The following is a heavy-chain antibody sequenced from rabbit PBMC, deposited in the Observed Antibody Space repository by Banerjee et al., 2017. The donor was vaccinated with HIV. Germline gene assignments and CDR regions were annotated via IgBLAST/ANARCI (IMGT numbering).Heavy chain of an antibody. CDR3: AREDISVWGFNL. CDR2: INTGGSA. CDR1: GFDISSYNM. D-gene: IGHD4-1*01. J-gene: IGHJ4*01. Sequence: QQQLVESGGGLVKPGGSLTLTCKASGFDISSYNMQWVRQSPGKGLESIGFINTGGSAYYASWAKGRFTISKTSSTTVTLQMTSLTAADTATYFCAREDISVWGFNLWGQGTLVTVS. V-gene: IGHV1S45*01.